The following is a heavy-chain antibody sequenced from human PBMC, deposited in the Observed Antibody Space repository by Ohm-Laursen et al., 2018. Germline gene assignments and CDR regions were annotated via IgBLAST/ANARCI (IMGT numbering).Heavy chain of an antibody. CDR1: GFTFRNYG. J-gene: IGHJ4*02. V-gene: IGHV3-33*01. D-gene: IGHD1-26*01. CDR2: IWYDGSNK. CDR3: ARDRGGSHYVDY. Sequence: SLRLSCAASGFTFRNYGMHWVRQAPGKGLEWVAVIWYDGSNKYYADSMKGRFTFSRDNSKNTLFLQMNSLRAEDTAIYYCARDRGGSHYVDYWGQGTLVTVSS.